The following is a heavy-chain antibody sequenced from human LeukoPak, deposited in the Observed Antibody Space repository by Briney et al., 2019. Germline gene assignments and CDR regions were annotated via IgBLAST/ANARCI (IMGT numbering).Heavy chain of an antibody. CDR2: LKDKGRGGTM. CDR3: TKGGHADF. CDR1: GFTFSSYA. J-gene: IGHJ4*02. V-gene: IGHV3-49*03. Sequence: GGSLRLSCAASGFTFSSYAMSWFRQAPGKGLEWVGFLKDKGRGGTMEYAASVRGRFTISRDDSKSIAYLQMNSLKTEDTAVYYCTKGGHADFWGPGTLVTVSS.